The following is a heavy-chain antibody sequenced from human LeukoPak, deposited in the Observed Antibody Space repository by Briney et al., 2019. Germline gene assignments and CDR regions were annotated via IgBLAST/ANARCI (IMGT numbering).Heavy chain of an antibody. CDR3: ARDPGRRAAAGTVADY. CDR2: ISWNSGSI. CDR1: GFTFDDYA. Sequence: GGSLRLSCAASGFTFDDYAMHWVRQAPGKGLEWVSGISWNSGSIGYADSVKGRFTISRDNAKNSLYLQMNSLRAEDTAVYYCARDPGRRAAAGTVADYWGQGTLVTVSS. D-gene: IGHD6-13*01. J-gene: IGHJ4*02. V-gene: IGHV3-9*01.